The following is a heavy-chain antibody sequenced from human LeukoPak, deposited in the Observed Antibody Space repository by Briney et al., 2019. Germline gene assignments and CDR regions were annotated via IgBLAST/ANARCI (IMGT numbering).Heavy chain of an antibody. V-gene: IGHV1-18*01. CDR3: ASGYSDYADYYNYYMDV. D-gene: IGHD4-11*01. CDR2: ISAYNGNT. J-gene: IGHJ6*03. Sequence: ASVKVSCKASGYTFTSYGISWVRQAPGQGLEWMGWISAYNGNTNYAQKLQGRVTITRDTSASTAYMELSSLRSEDTAVYYCASGYSDYADYYNYYMDVWGKGTAVTVSS. CDR1: GYTFTSYG.